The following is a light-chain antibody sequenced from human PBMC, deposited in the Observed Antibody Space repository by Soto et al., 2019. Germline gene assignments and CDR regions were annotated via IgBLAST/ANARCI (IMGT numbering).Light chain of an antibody. CDR3: QSYDSSLSAVV. V-gene: IGLV1-40*01. CDR1: SSNIGAGYD. Sequence: QAVVTQPPSVSGAPGQRVTMSCTGSSSNIGAGYDVHWYQQLPGTAPKLLIYGNSNRPSGVPDRFSGSKSGTSASLAITGLQAEDEAHYYCQSYDSSLSAVVFGGGTKVTVL. CDR2: GNS. J-gene: IGLJ2*01.